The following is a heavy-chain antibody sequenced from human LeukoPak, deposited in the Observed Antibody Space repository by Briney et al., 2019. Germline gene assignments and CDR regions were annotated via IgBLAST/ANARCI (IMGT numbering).Heavy chain of an antibody. Sequence: SQTLSLTCTVSGGSISSGSYYCSWLRQPAGQALEWIGHIYTSGSTNYNPSLKSRVTISVDTSKNQFSLNLSSVTAADTAVYYCAKSPIDWYFDLWGRGTLVTVSS. CDR3: AKSPIDWYFDL. J-gene: IGHJ2*01. V-gene: IGHV4-61*09. D-gene: IGHD5-24*01. CDR1: GGSISSGSYY. CDR2: IYTSGST.